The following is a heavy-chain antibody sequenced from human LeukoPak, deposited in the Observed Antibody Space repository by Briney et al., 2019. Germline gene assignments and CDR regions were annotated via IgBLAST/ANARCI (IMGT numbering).Heavy chain of an antibody. Sequence: GGSLRLSCATSGFTFSSYAMSWVRQAPGKGLEWVSGIGASGGSTYYADSVKGRFTISRDNSKNTLYLQMNSLRAEDTAVYYCANSYGDYLGYFDSWGQGTLVTVSS. CDR1: GFTFSSYA. V-gene: IGHV3-23*01. J-gene: IGHJ4*02. CDR3: ANSYGDYLGYFDS. D-gene: IGHD4-17*01. CDR2: IGASGGST.